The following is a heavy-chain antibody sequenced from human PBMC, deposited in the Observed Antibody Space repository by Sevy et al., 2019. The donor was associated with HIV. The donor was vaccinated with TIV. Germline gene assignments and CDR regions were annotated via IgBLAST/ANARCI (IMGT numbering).Heavy chain of an antibody. Sequence: SETLSLTCTVSGGSISSYYWSWIRQPPGKGLEWIGYIYYSGSTNYNPSLKSRVTISVDTSKNQFSLKLSSVTAADTAVYYCARVGDYYDSSGYYYPWGQGTLVTFSS. V-gene: IGHV4-59*01. CDR1: GGSISSYY. J-gene: IGHJ5*02. D-gene: IGHD3-22*01. CDR3: ARVGDYYDSSGYYYP. CDR2: IYYSGST.